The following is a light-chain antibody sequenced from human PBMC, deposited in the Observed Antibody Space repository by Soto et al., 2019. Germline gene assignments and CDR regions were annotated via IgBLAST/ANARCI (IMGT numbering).Light chain of an antibody. J-gene: IGKJ1*01. V-gene: IGKV3-11*01. CDR1: RSVSSY. CDR2: DAS. CDR3: QQRSNWPPT. Sequence: EIVLTQSPAPLSSSPGARATLFCRASRSVSSYLAWYQQKPGHAPRLLIYDASNRATGIPARFSGSGSGTDFTLTISCLEPEDFAVYYCQQRSNWPPTFGQGTKV.